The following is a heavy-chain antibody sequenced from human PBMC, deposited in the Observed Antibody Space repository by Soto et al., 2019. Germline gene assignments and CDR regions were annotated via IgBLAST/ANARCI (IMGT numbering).Heavy chain of an antibody. CDR3: AAAGVRFTDAFDI. J-gene: IGHJ3*02. Sequence: GGSLRLSCAASGFTFSNYAIIWVRQAPGKGLEWVSGISASGGSTYYADSVKGRFTISRDNPKKTLYLKMNSLRAEDTAVYYCAAAGVRFTDAFDIWGQGTMVTVSS. CDR1: GFTFSNYA. CDR2: ISASGGST. D-gene: IGHD3-3*01. V-gene: IGHV3-23*01.